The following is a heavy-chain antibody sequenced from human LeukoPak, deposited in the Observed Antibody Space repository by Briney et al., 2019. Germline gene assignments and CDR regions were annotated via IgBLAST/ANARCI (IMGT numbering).Heavy chain of an antibody. Sequence: ASVKVSCKASGYTFTGYYMHWVRQAPGQGLEWMGWINPNSGGTNYAQKFQGRVTMTRDTSISTAYMELSRLRSDDTAVYYCARVPQLVRPFDYWGQGTLVTVSS. J-gene: IGHJ4*02. CDR3: ARVPQLVRPFDY. V-gene: IGHV1-2*02. CDR2: INPNSGGT. CDR1: GYTFTGYY. D-gene: IGHD6-13*01.